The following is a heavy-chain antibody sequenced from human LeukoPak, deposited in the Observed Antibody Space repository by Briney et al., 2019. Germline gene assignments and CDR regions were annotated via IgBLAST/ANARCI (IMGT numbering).Heavy chain of an antibody. Sequence: ASVKVSCKASGYTFTSYGISWVRHAPGQGLEWLGWISAHNGKTNYAQKFQDRVTMTTDTSTRTAYMELRSLRSDDTAVDYCARGRGFYDSSAYYRFDYWGQGTLVTVSS. J-gene: IGHJ4*02. D-gene: IGHD3-22*01. CDR2: ISAHNGKT. V-gene: IGHV1-18*01. CDR1: GYTFTSYG. CDR3: ARGRGFYDSSAYYRFDY.